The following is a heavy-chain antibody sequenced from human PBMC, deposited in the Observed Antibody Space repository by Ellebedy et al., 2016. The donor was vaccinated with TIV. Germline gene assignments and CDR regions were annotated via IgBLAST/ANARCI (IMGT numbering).Heavy chain of an antibody. V-gene: IGHV3-15*01. J-gene: IGHJ3*02. CDR3: ATFNTLDAFAI. CDR2: IRRRSDGGTA. D-gene: IGHD3/OR15-3a*01. Sequence: PGGSLRLSCAASGFTVVTLWLSWVRQAPGKGLEWVARIRRRSDGGTADYAAHVKDRFIISRDDPQNTVYLQMNSLKSEDTAMYYCATFNTLDAFAIWGQGTMVSVSS. CDR1: GFTVVTLW.